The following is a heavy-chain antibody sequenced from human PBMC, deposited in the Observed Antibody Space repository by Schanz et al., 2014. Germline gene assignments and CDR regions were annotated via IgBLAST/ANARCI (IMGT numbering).Heavy chain of an antibody. CDR3: ARGARQYSGSYSPSDY. V-gene: IGHV3-11*06. D-gene: IGHD1-26*01. Sequence: QVQLEESGGGLVTPGGSLRLSCAASGFTFSDYYMNWIRQAPGKGLEWVSYISGSDNYINYADSVKGRFTISRDNAKNSLFLLMSSLRAEDSAVYYCARGARQYSGSYSPSDYWGQGTLVTVSS. CDR2: ISGSDNYI. CDR1: GFTFSDYY. J-gene: IGHJ4*02.